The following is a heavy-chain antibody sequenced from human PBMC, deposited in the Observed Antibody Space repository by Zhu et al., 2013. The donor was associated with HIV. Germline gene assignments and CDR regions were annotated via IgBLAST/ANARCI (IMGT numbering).Heavy chain of an antibody. J-gene: IGHJ6*02. CDR1: GYTFTSYD. CDR3: AKELELRGLGYYYYGMDV. D-gene: IGHD1-7*01. V-gene: IGHV1-8*01. CDR2: MNPNSGNT. Sequence: QVQLVQSGAEVKKPGASVKVSCKASGYTFTSYDINWVRQATGQGLEWMGWMNPNSGNTGYAQKFQGRVTMTRNTSISTAYMELSSLRSEDTAVYYCAKELELRGLGYYYYGMDVWGQGTTVTVSS.